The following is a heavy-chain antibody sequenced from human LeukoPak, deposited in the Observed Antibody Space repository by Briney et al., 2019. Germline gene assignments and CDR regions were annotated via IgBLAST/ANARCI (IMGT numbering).Heavy chain of an antibody. CDR2: ISGYNGNP. CDR1: GYTFTSYG. D-gene: IGHD6-13*01. J-gene: IGHJ4*02. Sequence: ASVKVSCKASGYTFTSYGISWVRQAPGQGLAWMGWISGYNGNPNYAQKLQGRVTMTTDTSTSTAYMELRSLRADDTAVYYCAREPSSIAAAGTAFDYWGQGTLVTVSS. CDR3: AREPSSIAAAGTAFDY. V-gene: IGHV1-18*01.